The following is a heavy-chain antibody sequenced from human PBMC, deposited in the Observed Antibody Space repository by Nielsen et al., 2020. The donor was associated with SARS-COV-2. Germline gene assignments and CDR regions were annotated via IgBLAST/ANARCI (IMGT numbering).Heavy chain of an antibody. CDR2: MRSYANGYAT. D-gene: IGHD4-23*01. CDR1: GFTFSGSA. CDR3: SSPTVAY. Sequence: GGSLRLSCAASGFTFSGSAMHWVRQASGKGLEWVGRMRSYANGYATAYAASVKGRFTISRDDSKNTAYLQMNSLKTEDTAVYYCSSPTVAYWGQGTLVTVSS. V-gene: IGHV3-73*01. J-gene: IGHJ4*02.